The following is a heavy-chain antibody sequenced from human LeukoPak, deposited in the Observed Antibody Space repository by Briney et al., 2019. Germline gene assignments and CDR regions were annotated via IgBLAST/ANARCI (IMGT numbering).Heavy chain of an antibody. CDR3: ARGFGSRGIDY. V-gene: IGHV1-2*02. CDR1: EYTFTGYY. CDR2: INPNSGAT. Sequence: ASVKVSCKTSEYTFTGYYMHWVRLAPGQGLEWMGWINPNSGATDYAQKFQDRVTVTRDTSINTAYMELSILRSDDTAVYYCARGFGSRGIDYWGQGTLVTVSS. J-gene: IGHJ4*02. D-gene: IGHD2-2*01.